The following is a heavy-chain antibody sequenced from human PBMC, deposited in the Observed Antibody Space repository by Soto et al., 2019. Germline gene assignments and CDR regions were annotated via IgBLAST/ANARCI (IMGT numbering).Heavy chain of an antibody. Sequence: SETLSLTCTVSGGSIKSDYYWAWVRQPPGGGLQWMGYKYYSGATDSDPSLEARVSFSVDTSKNQFFLNLTSVTVADTAVYYCARGRPNYFYYGLYVWGPGIPVTVSS. J-gene: IGHJ6*02. CDR1: GGSIKSDYY. CDR3: ARGRPNYFYYGLYV. CDR2: KYYSGAT. V-gene: IGHV4-30-4*01.